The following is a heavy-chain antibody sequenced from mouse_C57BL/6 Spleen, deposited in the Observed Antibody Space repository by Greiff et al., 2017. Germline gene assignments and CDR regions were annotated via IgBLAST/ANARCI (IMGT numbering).Heavy chain of an antibody. CDR3: AREIYYDYDGVYYYAMDY. CDR1: GYTFTSYG. D-gene: IGHD2-4*01. Sequence: LEESGAELARPGASVKLSCKASGYTFTSYGISWVKQRTGQGLEWIGEIYPRSGNTYYNEKFKGKATLTADKSSSTAYMELRSLTSEDSAVYFCAREIYYDYDGVYYYAMDYWGQGTSVTVSS. V-gene: IGHV1-81*01. CDR2: IYPRSGNT. J-gene: IGHJ4*01.